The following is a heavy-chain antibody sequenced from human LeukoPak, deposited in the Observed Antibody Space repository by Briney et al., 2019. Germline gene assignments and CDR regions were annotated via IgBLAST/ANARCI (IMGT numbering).Heavy chain of an antibody. CDR1: GFTFKNYG. CDR3: AKDPWVVTAIYFDY. CDR2: ISGSGGRT. D-gene: IGHD2-21*02. J-gene: IGHJ4*02. Sequence: GGSLRLSCAASGFTFKNYGMSWVRQAPGKGLEWVSGISGSGGRTHYADSVKGRFTISRDNSKNTLYLQMNSLRAEDTAVYYCAKDPWVVTAIYFDYWGQGTLVTVSS. V-gene: IGHV3-23*01.